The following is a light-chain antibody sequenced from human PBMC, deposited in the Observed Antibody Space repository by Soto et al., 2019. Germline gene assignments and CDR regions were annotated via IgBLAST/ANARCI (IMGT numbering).Light chain of an antibody. CDR1: SSNIGAGHA. CDR2: SNN. J-gene: IGLJ2*01. CDR3: CSYAGRSTWDVV. Sequence: QSVLTQPPSVSGAPGQRVTISCTGSSSNIGAGHAVHWYQQLPGTAPKLLIHSNNNRPSGVPDRFSGSKSGTSASLAIAGLQADDEADYYCCSYAGRSTWDVVFGGGTQLTVL. V-gene: IGLV1-40*01.